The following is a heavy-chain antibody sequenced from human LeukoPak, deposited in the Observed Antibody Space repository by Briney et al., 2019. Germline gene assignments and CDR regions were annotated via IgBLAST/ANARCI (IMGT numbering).Heavy chain of an antibody. J-gene: IGHJ4*02. CDR3: AKEGTPQVSTWYDL. Sequence: GMSLRLSCAASGVTLSPYGTHWVRQAPAKGLEWVAVISYEGGTQHYADSVKGRFIISRDSPRNTLYLRMNILRTEDTAVYYCAKEGTPQVSTWYDLWGQGTQVIVSS. V-gene: IGHV3-30*18. D-gene: IGHD6-13*01. CDR2: ISYEGGTQ. CDR1: GVTLSPYG.